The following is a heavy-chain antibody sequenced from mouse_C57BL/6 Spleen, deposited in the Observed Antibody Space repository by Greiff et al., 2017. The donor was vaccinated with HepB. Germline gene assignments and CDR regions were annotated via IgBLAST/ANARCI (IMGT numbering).Heavy chain of an antibody. J-gene: IGHJ4*01. V-gene: IGHV1-82*01. CDR2: IYPGDGDT. Sequence: QVQLQQSGPELVKPGASVKISCKASGYAFSSSWMNWVKQRPGKGLEWIGRIYPGDGDTNYNGKFKGKATLTADKSSSTAYMQLSSLTSEDSAVYFCARRLEVADAMDYWGQGTSVTVSS. CDR1: GYAFSSSW. D-gene: IGHD1-1*01. CDR3: ARRLEVADAMDY.